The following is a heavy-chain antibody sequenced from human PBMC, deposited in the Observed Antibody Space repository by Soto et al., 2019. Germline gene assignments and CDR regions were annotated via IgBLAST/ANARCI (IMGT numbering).Heavy chain of an antibody. D-gene: IGHD1-1*01. CDR3: EKGKRQYKWYLEY. Sequence: PVGSLILSCSSSVVTCISDSMSLFLQAPVNWLEWVSAISVSGFITYYSDSLKGLFTISIDNSKNTLYLQMNSLRAEDTSVYYCEKGKRQYKWYLEYWGKG. V-gene: IGHV3-23*01. CDR1: VVTCISDS. J-gene: IGHJ4*02. CDR2: ISVSGFIT.